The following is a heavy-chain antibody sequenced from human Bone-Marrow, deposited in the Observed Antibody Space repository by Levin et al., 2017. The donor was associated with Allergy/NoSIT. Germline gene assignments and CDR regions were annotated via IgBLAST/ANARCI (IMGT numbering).Heavy chain of an antibody. D-gene: IGHD3-10*01. Sequence: SQTLSLTCTVSDASISSSYWSWIRQPAGKGLEWIGRIYTTGSTVFNPSLESRVSMSLDTSRNQISLRLRSVTAADTAMYYCARDRGTWFDPWGQGTLVTVSS. CDR3: ARDRGTWFDP. J-gene: IGHJ5*01. CDR1: DASISSSY. CDR2: IYTTGST. V-gene: IGHV4-4*07.